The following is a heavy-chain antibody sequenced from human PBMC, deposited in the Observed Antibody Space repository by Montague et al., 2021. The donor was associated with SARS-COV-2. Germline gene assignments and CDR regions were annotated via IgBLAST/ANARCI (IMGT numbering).Heavy chain of an antibody. Sequence: SETRSLTCAVYGGSFSGYYWSWIRQPPGKGLEWIGEINHSGSTNYNPSLKSRVTISVDTSKNQFSLKLSSVIAADTAVYYCARGRTVTTFYYYYYYGMDVWGQGTTVTVSS. CDR2: INHSGST. CDR3: ARGRTVTTFYYYYYYGMDV. V-gene: IGHV4-34*01. CDR1: GGSFSGYY. D-gene: IGHD4-17*01. J-gene: IGHJ6*02.